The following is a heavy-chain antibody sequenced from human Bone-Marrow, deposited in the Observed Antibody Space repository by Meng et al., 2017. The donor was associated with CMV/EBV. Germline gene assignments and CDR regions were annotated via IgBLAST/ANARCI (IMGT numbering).Heavy chain of an antibody. Sequence: GESLKISCTASGFTFGDYAMSWVRQAPGEGLEWISYIDGSSGAIYYADSVKGRFTISRDNARNSLYLQMNSLRAEDTAVYYCARRGGVIALINTRHFDYWGQGTLVTVSS. D-gene: IGHD2-8*01. V-gene: IGHV3-48*04. CDR3: ARRGGVIALINTRHFDY. CDR1: GFTFGDYA. CDR2: IDGSSGAI. J-gene: IGHJ4*02.